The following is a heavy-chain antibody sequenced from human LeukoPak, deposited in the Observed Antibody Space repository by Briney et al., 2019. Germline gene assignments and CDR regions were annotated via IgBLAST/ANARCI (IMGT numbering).Heavy chain of an antibody. J-gene: IGHJ4*02. D-gene: IGHD2-2*01. Sequence: GGSLRLSCVASGFTFSSHHMNWVRQTPGKGLESVATIKPDGSEKYYVDSVKGRFTISRDNAKSALYLQMNSLRAEDTGVYFCARMSSYCDYWGQGTLVTVSS. CDR3: ARMSSYCDY. V-gene: IGHV3-7*01. CDR2: IKPDGSEK. CDR1: GFTFSSHH.